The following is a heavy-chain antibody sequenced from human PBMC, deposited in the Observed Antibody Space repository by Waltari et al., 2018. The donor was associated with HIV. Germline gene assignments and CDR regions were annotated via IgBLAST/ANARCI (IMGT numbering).Heavy chain of an antibody. CDR2: ISSSSSTI. CDR1: GFTFSSYS. V-gene: IGHV3-48*02. Sequence: EVQLVESGGGLVQPGGSLRLSCAASGFTFSSYSMNWVRPAPGKGLELVSYISSSSSTIYYADSVKGRFTISRDNAKNSLYLQMNSLRDEDTAVYYCAGGLMTTSPTWGQGTLVTVSS. J-gene: IGHJ5*02. D-gene: IGHD4-17*01. CDR3: AGGLMTTSPT.